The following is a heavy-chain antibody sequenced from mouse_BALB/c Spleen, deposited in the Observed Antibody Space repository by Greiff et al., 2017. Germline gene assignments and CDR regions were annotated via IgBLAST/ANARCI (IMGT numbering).Heavy chain of an antibody. Sequence: EVQLQQSGAELVRPGALVKLSCKASGFNIKDYYMHWVKQRPEQGLEWIGWIDPENGNTIYDPKFQGKASITADTSSNTAYLQLSSLTSEDTAVYYCAYYGSSYGGFAYWGQGTLVTVSA. V-gene: IGHV14-1*02. CDR2: IDPENGNT. D-gene: IGHD1-1*01. CDR3: AYYGSSYGGFAY. J-gene: IGHJ3*01. CDR1: GFNIKDYY.